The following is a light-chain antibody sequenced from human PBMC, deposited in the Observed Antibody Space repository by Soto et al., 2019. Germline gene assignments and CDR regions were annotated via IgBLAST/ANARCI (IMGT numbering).Light chain of an antibody. Sequence: EIVLTQSPGTLSLSPGERATLSCRASQNIRSNFLAWYQQKPGQAPRLLIYGASNRATGIPDRFSGSGSGTDFTLTIRGLEPEDFAVYFCQQYTFSPQITITFGPGTRVDLK. J-gene: IGKJ3*01. CDR2: GAS. CDR1: QNIRSNF. CDR3: QQYTFSPQITIT. V-gene: IGKV3-20*01.